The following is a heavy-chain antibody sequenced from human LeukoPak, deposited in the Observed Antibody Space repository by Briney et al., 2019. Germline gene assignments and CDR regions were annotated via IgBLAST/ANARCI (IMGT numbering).Heavy chain of an antibody. J-gene: IGHJ4*02. Sequence: ASVKVSCKASGSTFTSYGINWVRQAPGQGLEWMGWISAYNGNTNDAQKLQGRVTMTTDTSTSTAYMELRSLRSDDTAVYYCAVAVSLQWRDFDYWGQGTLVTVSS. CDR2: ISAYNGNT. V-gene: IGHV1-18*01. CDR1: GSTFTSYG. CDR3: AVAVSLQWRDFDY. D-gene: IGHD6-19*01.